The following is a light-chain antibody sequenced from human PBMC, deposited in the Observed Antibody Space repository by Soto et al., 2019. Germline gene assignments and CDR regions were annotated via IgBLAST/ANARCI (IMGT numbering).Light chain of an antibody. CDR1: QSVSSSY. V-gene: IGKV3-20*01. CDR3: QQYGSSPRT. Sequence: EIVLTQSPGTLSLSPGERATLSCRASQSVSSSYLAWYQQKPGQAPRLLIYDASSRATGIPDRFSGSGSVTDFTLTVSRLVPEEFAVYYCQQYGSSPRTFGQGTKVEIK. J-gene: IGKJ1*01. CDR2: DAS.